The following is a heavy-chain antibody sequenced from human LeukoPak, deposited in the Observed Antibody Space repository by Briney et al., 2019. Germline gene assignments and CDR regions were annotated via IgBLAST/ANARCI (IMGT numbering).Heavy chain of an antibody. CDR1: GFTFSSYG. V-gene: IGHV3-30*18. Sequence: GGSLRLSCAASGFTFSSYGMHWVRQAPGKGLEWVAVISYDGSNKYYADSVKGRFTISRDNSKNTLYLQMNSLRAEDTAVYYCAKDRSYDILTVTDYWGQGTLVTVSS. J-gene: IGHJ4*02. D-gene: IGHD3-9*01. CDR2: ISYDGSNK. CDR3: AKDRSYDILTVTDY.